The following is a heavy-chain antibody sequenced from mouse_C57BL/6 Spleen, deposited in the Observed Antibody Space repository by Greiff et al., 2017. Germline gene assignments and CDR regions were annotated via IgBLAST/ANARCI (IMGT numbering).Heavy chain of an antibody. Sequence: EVQRVESGPGLAKPSQTLSLTCSVTGYSITSDYWNWVRKFPGNKLEYMGYISYSGSTYYNPSLKSRISITRDTSKNKYYLQLNSVTTEDTATYYCARSYGSSYDYAMDDWGRGGTVAVAS. V-gene: IGHV3-8*01. D-gene: IGHD1-1*01. CDR3: ARSYGSSYDYAMDD. CDR2: ISYSGST. CDR1: GYSITSDY. J-gene: IGHJ4*01.